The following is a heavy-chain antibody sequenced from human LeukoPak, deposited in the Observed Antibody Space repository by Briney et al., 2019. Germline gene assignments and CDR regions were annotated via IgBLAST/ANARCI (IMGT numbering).Heavy chain of an antibody. CDR2: ISYDGSNK. D-gene: IGHD6-6*01. CDR1: GFTFSSYA. Sequence: GGSLRLSCAASGFTFSSYAMHWVRQAPAKGLEWVAVISYDGSNKYYANSVKGRFTISRDNSKNTLYLQMNSLRAEDTAVYYCARSPRVQLLTIYYYYMDVWGKGTTVTVSS. V-gene: IGHV3-30-3*01. J-gene: IGHJ6*03. CDR3: ARSPRVQLLTIYYYYMDV.